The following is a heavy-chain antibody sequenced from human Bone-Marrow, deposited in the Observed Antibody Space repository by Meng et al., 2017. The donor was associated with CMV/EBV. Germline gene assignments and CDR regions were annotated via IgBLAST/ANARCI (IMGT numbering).Heavy chain of an antibody. D-gene: IGHD2-2*01. J-gene: IGHJ4*02. CDR1: GGSISSSSYY. CDR3: ARYTAAQFDY. Sequence: SETLSLTCTVSGGSISSSSYYWGWIRQPPGKGLEWIGSIYYSGSTYYNPSLKSRVTISVDKSKSQFSLKLSSVTAADTAVYYCARYTAAQFDYWGQGTLVTLYS. V-gene: IGHV4-39*07. CDR2: IYYSGST.